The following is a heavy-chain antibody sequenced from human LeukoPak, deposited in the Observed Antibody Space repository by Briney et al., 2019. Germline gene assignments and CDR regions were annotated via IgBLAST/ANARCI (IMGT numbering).Heavy chain of an antibody. CDR1: GYTFTSYG. CDR2: INPNSGGT. J-gene: IGHJ4*02. CDR3: ARRDFSSSAFDY. Sequence: ASVKVSCKASGYTFTSYGISWVRQAPGQGLEWMGWINPNSGGTNYAQKFQGWVTMTRDTSTSTAYMELSSLRSEDTAVYYCARRDFSSSAFDYWGQGTLVTVSS. D-gene: IGHD6-6*01. V-gene: IGHV1-2*04.